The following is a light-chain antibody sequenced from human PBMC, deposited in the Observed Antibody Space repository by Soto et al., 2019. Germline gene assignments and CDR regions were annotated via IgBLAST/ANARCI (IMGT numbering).Light chain of an antibody. V-gene: IGLV2-14*01. CDR1: SSDIGAYDY. J-gene: IGLJ2*01. Sequence: QSVLTQPASLSGYPGQSITISCTGTSSDIGAYDYVSWYQHHPGKAPKLLIYDVNNRPSGVSDRFAGSKSGNTAALTISGLQTEDEADYYCSSYTSIITVVFGGGTKVTVL. CDR2: DVN. CDR3: SSYTSIITVV.